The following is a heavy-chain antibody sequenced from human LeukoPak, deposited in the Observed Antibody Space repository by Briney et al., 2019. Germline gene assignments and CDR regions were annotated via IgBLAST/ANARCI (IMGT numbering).Heavy chain of an antibody. CDR3: AREDSSSFDY. V-gene: IGHV3-74*01. CDR1: GSTFKNYW. J-gene: IGHJ4*02. CDR2: INSDGRST. D-gene: IGHD6-13*01. Sequence: PGGSLRLSCSGSTFKNYWMHWVRQAPGKGLVWVSRINSDGRSTNYADSVKGRFTISRDNAKNTLYLQMNSLRAEDTAIYYCAREDSSSFDYWGQGTLVTVSS.